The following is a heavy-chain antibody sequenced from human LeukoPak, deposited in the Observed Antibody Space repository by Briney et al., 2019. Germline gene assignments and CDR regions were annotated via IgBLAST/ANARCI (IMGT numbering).Heavy chain of an antibody. D-gene: IGHD3-10*01. CDR3: ARERLWFGDDDY. CDR2: ISAYNGNT. J-gene: IGHJ4*02. Sequence: ASVKVSCKASGYTFTGYYMHWVRQAPGQGLEWMGWISAYNGNTNYAQKLQGRVTMTTDTSTSTAYMELRSLRSDDTAVYYCARERLWFGDDDYWGQGTLVTVSS. CDR1: GYTFTGYY. V-gene: IGHV1-18*04.